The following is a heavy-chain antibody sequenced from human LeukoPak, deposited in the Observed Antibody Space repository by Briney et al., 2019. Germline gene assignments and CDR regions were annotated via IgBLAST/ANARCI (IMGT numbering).Heavy chain of an antibody. CDR2: ISYDGSNK. J-gene: IGHJ6*02. CDR1: GFTFSSYG. CDR3: AKAGGSGRNSNYYYGMDV. Sequence: GRSLRLSCAASGFTFSSYGMHWVRQAPGRGLEWVAVISYDGSNKYYADSVKGRFTISRDNSKNTLYLQMNSLRAEDTAVYYCAKAGGSGRNSNYYYGMDVWGQGTTVTVSS. V-gene: IGHV3-30*18. D-gene: IGHD3-10*01.